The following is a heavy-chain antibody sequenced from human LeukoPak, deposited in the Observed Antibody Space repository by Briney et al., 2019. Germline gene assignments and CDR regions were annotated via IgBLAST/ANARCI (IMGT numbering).Heavy chain of an antibody. Sequence: PGASLRLSCAASGFTFSTYEMNWVRQAPGKGLEWVSSIGTDGYSYSAVSVKGRFTISRDNAKNSLYLQMNSLRAEDTAVYYCARGGPGFYYDSSGYFTFDYWGQGTLVTVSS. V-gene: IGHV3-21*01. CDR1: GFTFSTYE. CDR3: ARGGPGFYYDSSGYFTFDY. CDR2: IGTDGYS. D-gene: IGHD3-22*01. J-gene: IGHJ4*02.